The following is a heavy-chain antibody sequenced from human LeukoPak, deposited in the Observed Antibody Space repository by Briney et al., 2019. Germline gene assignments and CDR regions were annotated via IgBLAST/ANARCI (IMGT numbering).Heavy chain of an antibody. J-gene: IGHJ4*02. V-gene: IGHV4-59*08. D-gene: IGHD3-10*01. Sequence: SETLSLTCTVSGGSISSHYWSWIRQPPGKGLGWIGCIYYSGNTNYNPSLESRVTISVDTSKIQFSLKLTSVTATDTAVYYCARHQLRGFLDDNWGQGTLVTVSS. CDR3: ARHQLRGFLDDN. CDR2: IYYSGNT. CDR1: GGSISSHY.